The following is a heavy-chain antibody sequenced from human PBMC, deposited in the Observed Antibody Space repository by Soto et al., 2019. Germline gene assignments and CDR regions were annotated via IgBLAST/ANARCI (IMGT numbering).Heavy chain of an antibody. CDR3: AAETIDTAMVWTPKNNWFDP. J-gene: IGHJ5*02. Sequence: SVKVSCKASGFTFTSSAVQWVRQARGQRLEWIGWIVVGSGNTNYAQKFQERVTITRDMSTSTAYMELSSLRSEDTAVYYCAAETIDTAMVWTPKNNWFDPWGQGTLVTVSS. D-gene: IGHD5-18*01. V-gene: IGHV1-58*01. CDR1: GFTFTSSA. CDR2: IVVGSGNT.